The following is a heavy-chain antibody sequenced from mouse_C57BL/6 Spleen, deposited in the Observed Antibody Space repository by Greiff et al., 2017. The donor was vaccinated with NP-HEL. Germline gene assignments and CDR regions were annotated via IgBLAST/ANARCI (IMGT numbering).Heavy chain of an antibody. CDR2: ISYDGSN. CDR1: GYSITSGYY. V-gene: IGHV3-6*01. J-gene: IGHJ4*01. CDR3: ARESYYYGRDYAMDY. Sequence: EVQLVESGPGLVKPSQSLSLTCSVTGYSITSGYYWNWIRQFPGNKLEWMGYISYDGSNNYNPSLKNRISITRDTSKNQFFLKLNSVTTEDTATYYCARESYYYGRDYAMDYWGQGTSVTVSS. D-gene: IGHD1-1*01.